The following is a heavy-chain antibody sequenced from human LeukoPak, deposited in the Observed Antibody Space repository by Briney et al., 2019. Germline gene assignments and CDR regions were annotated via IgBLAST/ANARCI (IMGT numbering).Heavy chain of an antibody. J-gene: IGHJ4*02. CDR2: ISAYNDNT. CDR3: ARVHYDILTGYSYFDY. D-gene: IGHD3-9*01. V-gene: IGHV1-18*01. CDR1: GYTFTSYG. Sequence: ASVKVSCKASGYTFTSYGISWVRQAPGQGLEWMGWISAYNDNTNYAQKLQGRVTMTTDTSMSTAYMELRSLRSDDTAVYYCARVHYDILTGYSYFDYWGQGTLVTVSS.